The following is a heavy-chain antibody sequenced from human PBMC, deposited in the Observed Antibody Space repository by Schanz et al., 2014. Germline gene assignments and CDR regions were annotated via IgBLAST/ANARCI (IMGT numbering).Heavy chain of an antibody. CDR3: ANDRSWDYDSSGYFDS. CDR1: GLIFSNYV. CDR2: IGTSGGT. Sequence: EVQLLESGGGLVQPGGSLKLSCAASGLIFSNYVMSWVRQAPGKGLEWVSTIGTSGGTNYAESVKGRFTISRDNSKNLLYLHMNRLRAEDTAVYYCANDRSWDYDSSGYFDSWGQGTLVTVSS. D-gene: IGHD3-22*01. J-gene: IGHJ4*02. V-gene: IGHV3-23*01.